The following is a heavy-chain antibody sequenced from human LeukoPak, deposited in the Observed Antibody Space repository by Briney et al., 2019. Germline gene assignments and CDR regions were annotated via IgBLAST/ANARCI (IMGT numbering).Heavy chain of an antibody. Sequence: GGSPRLSCAASGFTFSSYGMHWVRQAPGKGLEWVAVISYDGSNKYYADSVKGRFTISRDNSKNTLYLQMDSLRAEDTAVYYCAKGDYYGSGSYYFIGYWGQGTLVTVSS. V-gene: IGHV3-30*18. CDR2: ISYDGSNK. J-gene: IGHJ4*02. CDR1: GFTFSSYG. D-gene: IGHD3-10*01. CDR3: AKGDYYGSGSYYFIGY.